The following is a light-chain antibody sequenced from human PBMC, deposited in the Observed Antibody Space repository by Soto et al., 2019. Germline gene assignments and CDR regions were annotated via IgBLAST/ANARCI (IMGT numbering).Light chain of an antibody. CDR1: SSDVGGYNY. CDR3: TSYTRDTALV. Sequence: QSVLTQPASVSGSPGQSITISCTGTSSDVGGYNYVSWYQQHPGKAPKLMIYAVTGRPSGVSSRFSGSKSGNTASLTISGLQAEDEADYHCTSYTRDTALVFGTGTKVTVL. J-gene: IGLJ1*01. CDR2: AVT. V-gene: IGLV2-14*01.